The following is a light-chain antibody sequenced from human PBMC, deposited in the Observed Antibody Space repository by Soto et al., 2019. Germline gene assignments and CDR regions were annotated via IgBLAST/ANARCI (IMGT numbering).Light chain of an antibody. CDR1: SSNIGSNH. Sequence: QFVLTQPPSVSAAPGQKVTVSCSGSSSNIGSNHVSWYQHLPGAAPKLPIYDDDRRPSGIPERFSGSKSGTSATLGITGLQPGDEADYYCGTWDTDLGVGMFGGGTKLTVL. J-gene: IGLJ3*02. CDR2: DDD. CDR3: GTWDTDLGVGM. V-gene: IGLV1-51*01.